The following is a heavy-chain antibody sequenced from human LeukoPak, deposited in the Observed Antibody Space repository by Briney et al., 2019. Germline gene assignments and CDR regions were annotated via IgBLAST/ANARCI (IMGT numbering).Heavy chain of an antibody. Sequence: TSETPSLTCTVSGGSISSSSDYWGWIRQPPGKGLEWIGSIHYSGSTHYNPSLKSRVTISVDTSKKQCSLRLSSVTAADTAVYYCARNIRYSSGLNWFDPWGQGTLVTVSS. J-gene: IGHJ5*02. CDR3: ARNIRYSSGLNWFDP. D-gene: IGHD6-19*01. CDR2: IHYSGST. V-gene: IGHV4-39*01. CDR1: GGSISSSSDY.